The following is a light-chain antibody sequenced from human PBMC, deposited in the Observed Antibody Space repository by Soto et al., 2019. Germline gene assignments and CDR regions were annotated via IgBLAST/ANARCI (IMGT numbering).Light chain of an antibody. CDR3: GSWASSLTYV. Sequence: QSVLTQPPSVCAAPGHKVTISWCGSSSNIGNNFVTWYQQLPGTAPKLLIYDNNKRPSGIPDRFSGSQSGTSATLGITGLQTGDEAVYYCGSWASSLTYVFGTGTKVTVL. V-gene: IGLV1-51*01. CDR2: DNN. J-gene: IGLJ1*01. CDR1: SSNIGNNF.